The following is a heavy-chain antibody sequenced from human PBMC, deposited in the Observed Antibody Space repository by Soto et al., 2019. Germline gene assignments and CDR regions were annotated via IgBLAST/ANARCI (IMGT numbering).Heavy chain of an antibody. Sequence: SVKISCKASGGTFSSYAISWVRQAPGQGLEWMGGIIPIFGTANYAQKFQGRVTITADESTSTAYMELSRLRSEDTAVYYCARTVKGGYDSSGYYYPFDYWGEGTLVTVSS. J-gene: IGHJ4*02. D-gene: IGHD3-22*01. V-gene: IGHV1-69*13. CDR2: IIPIFGTA. CDR3: ARTVKGGYDSSGYYYPFDY. CDR1: GGTFSSYA.